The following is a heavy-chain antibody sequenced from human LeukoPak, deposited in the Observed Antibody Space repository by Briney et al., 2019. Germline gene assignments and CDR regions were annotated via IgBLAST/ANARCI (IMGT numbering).Heavy chain of an antibody. V-gene: IGHV4-4*07. J-gene: IGHJ5*02. CDR3: ASGSSGYDP. CDR1: GGSTSNYY. D-gene: IGHD5-12*01. CDR2: IYSSGTT. Sequence: SETLSLTCTVAGGSTSNYYWSWIRQPAGKGLEWIGRIYSSGTTIYNPSLKSPVTMSADTSKNQFSLKLSSVTAADTAVYFCASGSSGYDPWGQGTLVTVSS.